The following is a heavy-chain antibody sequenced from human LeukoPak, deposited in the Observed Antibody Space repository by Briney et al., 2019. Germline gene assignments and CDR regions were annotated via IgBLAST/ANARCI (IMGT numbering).Heavy chain of an antibody. CDR3: ARDGLSGRNWFDP. CDR1: GFTSSSYW. J-gene: IGHJ5*02. V-gene: IGHV3-7*01. CDR2: IKQDGSEK. Sequence: GGSLRLSRAASGFTSSSYWMSWVRQAPGKGLEWVANIKQDGSEKYYVDSVKGRFTISRDNAKNSLYLQMNSLRAEDTAVYYCARDGLSGRNWFDPWGQGTLVTVSS.